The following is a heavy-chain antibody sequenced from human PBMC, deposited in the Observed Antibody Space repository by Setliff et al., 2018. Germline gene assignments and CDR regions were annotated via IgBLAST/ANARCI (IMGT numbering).Heavy chain of an antibody. CDR3: AKNYNFWRAYIDY. V-gene: IGHV4-38-2*01. CDR2: IYRSGST. J-gene: IGHJ4*02. CDR1: GGSFSGYY. Sequence: SETLSLTCAVYGGSFSGYYWGWIRQSPGKGLEWIGSIYRSGSTYYNPSLRSRVSITLDTSRNEFSLKLSSVTAADTAVYYCAKNYNFWRAYIDYWGQGTLVTVS. D-gene: IGHD3-3*01.